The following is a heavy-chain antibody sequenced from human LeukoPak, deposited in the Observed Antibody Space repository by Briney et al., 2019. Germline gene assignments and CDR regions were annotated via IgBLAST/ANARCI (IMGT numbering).Heavy chain of an antibody. J-gene: IGHJ6*02. Sequence: GGSLRLSCAASGFTVSSNYMSWVRQAPGKGLEWVSVIYSGGSTYCADSVKGRFTISRDNSQNTVYLQMNSLRAEDSAVYYCARERIVVVVTENKLQHFGMDVWGQGTTVIVSS. CDR2: IYSGGST. D-gene: IGHD2-2*01. CDR3: ARERIVVVVTENKLQHFGMDV. V-gene: IGHV3-53*05. CDR1: GFTVSSNY.